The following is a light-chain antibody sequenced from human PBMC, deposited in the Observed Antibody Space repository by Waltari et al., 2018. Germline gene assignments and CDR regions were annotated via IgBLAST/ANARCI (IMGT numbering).Light chain of an antibody. J-gene: IGKJ2*01. V-gene: IGKV4-1*01. CDR1: QSVLYSSNHNNY. CDR2: WSS. CDR3: QQYYNTPYT. Sequence: DIVMTQSPDSLAVSLGERVTINCKSSQSVLYSSNHNNYLAWYQQKPGQPPKLLFYWSSTRESGVPDRFSGSGSGTDFTLTISSLQAEDVAVYYCQQYYNTPYTFGQGTKLEIK.